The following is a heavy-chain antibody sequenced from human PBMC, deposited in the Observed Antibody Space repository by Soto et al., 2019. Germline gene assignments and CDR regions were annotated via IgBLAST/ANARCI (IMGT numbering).Heavy chain of an antibody. CDR3: ARDESPYYDFWSPWFDP. J-gene: IGHJ5*02. D-gene: IGHD3-3*01. V-gene: IGHV3-11*06. CDR2: ISSSSSYT. CDR1: GFTFSDYY. Sequence: GGSLRLSCAASGFTFSDYYMSWIRQAPGKGLEWVSYISSSSSYTNYADSVKGRFTISRDNAKNSLYLQMNSLRAEDTAVYYCARDESPYYDFWSPWFDPWGQGTLVTVSS.